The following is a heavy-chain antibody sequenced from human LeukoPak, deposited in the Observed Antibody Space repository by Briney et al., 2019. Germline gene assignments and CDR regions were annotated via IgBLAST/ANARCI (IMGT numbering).Heavy chain of an antibody. V-gene: IGHV4-4*07. CDR3: AREPHYYDSSGYYRFDY. J-gene: IGHJ4*02. CDR1: GGSISSYY. CDR2: IYTSGST. D-gene: IGHD3-22*01. Sequence: SETLSLTCTVSGGSISSYYWSWLRQPAGKGLEWIGRIYTSGSTNYNPSLKSRVTMSVDTSKNQFSLKLSSVTAADTAVYYCAREPHYYDSSGYYRFDYWGQGTLVTVSS.